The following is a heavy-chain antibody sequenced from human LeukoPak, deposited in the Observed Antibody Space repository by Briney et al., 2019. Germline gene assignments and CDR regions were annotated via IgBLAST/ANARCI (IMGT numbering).Heavy chain of an antibody. V-gene: IGHV3-48*03. J-gene: IGHJ4*02. CDR2: ISSSGSDK. CDR1: GFPFSDHE. CDR3: ARAVAHHFDY. D-gene: IGHD6-19*01. Sequence: GGSLRLSCAASGFPFSDHEMNWVRQAPGKGLEWVSYISSSGSDKYYPDSVKGRFTISRDNAKNSLYLQMNSLRDEDTAVYYCARAVAHHFDYWGQGTLVTVSS.